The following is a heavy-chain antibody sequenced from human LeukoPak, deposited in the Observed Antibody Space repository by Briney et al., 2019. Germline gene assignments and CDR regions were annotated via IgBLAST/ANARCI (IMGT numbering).Heavy chain of an antibody. V-gene: IGHV3-30*18. J-gene: IGHJ5*02. CDR2: ISYDGSNK. D-gene: IGHD6-19*01. CDR3: AKDQGYSSGWYGAQEFDP. Sequence: GGSLRLSCAASGFTFSSYGMHWVRQAPGKGLEWVAVISYDGSNKYYADSVKGRFTISRDNSKNTLYLQMNSLRAEDTAVYYCAKDQGYSSGWYGAQEFDPWGQGTLVTVSS. CDR1: GFTFSSYG.